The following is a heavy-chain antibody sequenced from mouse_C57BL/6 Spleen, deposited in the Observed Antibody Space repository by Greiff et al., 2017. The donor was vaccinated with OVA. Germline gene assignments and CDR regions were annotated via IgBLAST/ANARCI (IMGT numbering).Heavy chain of an antibody. Sequence: VQLKESGGGLVKPGGSLKLSCAASGFTFSSYTMSWVRQTPEKRLEWVATISGGGGNTYYPDSVKGRFTISRDNAKNTLYLQMSSLRSEDTALYYCARYGYDAWFAYWGQGTLVTVSA. J-gene: IGHJ3*01. CDR2: ISGGGGNT. D-gene: IGHD2-2*01. CDR3: ARYGYDAWFAY. CDR1: GFTFSSYT. V-gene: IGHV5-9*01.